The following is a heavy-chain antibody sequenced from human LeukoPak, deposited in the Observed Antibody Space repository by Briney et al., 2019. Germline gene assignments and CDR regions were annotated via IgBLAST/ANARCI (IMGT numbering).Heavy chain of an antibody. Sequence: GGSLRLSCAASGFTFDDYAMHWVRQASGKGLEWVSGISWNSGSIGYADSVKGRFTISRDNAKNSLYLQMNSLRAEDTALYYCAKDIRWVSSSLHGMDVWGQGTTVTVSS. CDR3: AKDIRWVSSSLHGMDV. J-gene: IGHJ6*02. D-gene: IGHD6-13*01. CDR1: GFTFDDYA. CDR2: ISWNSGSI. V-gene: IGHV3-9*01.